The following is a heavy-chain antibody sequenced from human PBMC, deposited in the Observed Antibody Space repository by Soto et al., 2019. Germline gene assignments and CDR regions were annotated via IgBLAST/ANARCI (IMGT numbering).Heavy chain of an antibody. CDR3: AKSTGGTANGMGV. D-gene: IGHD2-8*02. CDR1: GFSFDDYA. CDR2: ISWNSGTI. Sequence: EVQVVESGGALVQPGRSLRLSCAASGFSFDDYAMHWVRQAPGEGLEWVSGISWNSGTIGYADSVKGRFTISRDNAKNSLYLQMNSLRAEDTALYYCAKSTGGTANGMGVWGQGTTVTVSS. V-gene: IGHV3-9*01. J-gene: IGHJ6*02.